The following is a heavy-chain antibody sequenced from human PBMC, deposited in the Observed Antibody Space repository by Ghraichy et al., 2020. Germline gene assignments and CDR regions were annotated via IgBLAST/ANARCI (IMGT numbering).Heavy chain of an antibody. CDR2: INGSGSRT. CDR3: AKGIAAGTSTISYYYNGMDF. CDR1: GFTFSSYV. Sequence: GGSLRLSCAASGFTFSSYVLSWVRQAPGKGLEWVAAINGSGSRTYYPEPVSGRFTISRDNSKNTHYLQMNSLRVEDTAIYFCAKGIAAGTSTISYYYNGMDFWGQGTTVTVFS. D-gene: IGHD6-13*01. V-gene: IGHV3-23*01. J-gene: IGHJ6*02.